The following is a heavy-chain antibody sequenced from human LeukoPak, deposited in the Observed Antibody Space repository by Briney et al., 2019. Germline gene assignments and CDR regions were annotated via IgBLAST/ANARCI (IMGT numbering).Heavy chain of an antibody. Sequence: GGSLRLSCAASGFTFSSYGMHWVRQAPGKGLEWVAVISYDGSNKYYADSVKGRFTISRDNSKNTLYLQMNSLRAEDTAVYYCAKGSPYNGSPGFDYWGQGTLVTVSS. CDR3: AKGSPYNGSPGFDY. J-gene: IGHJ4*02. D-gene: IGHD1-26*01. CDR2: ISYDGSNK. V-gene: IGHV3-30*18. CDR1: GFTFSSYG.